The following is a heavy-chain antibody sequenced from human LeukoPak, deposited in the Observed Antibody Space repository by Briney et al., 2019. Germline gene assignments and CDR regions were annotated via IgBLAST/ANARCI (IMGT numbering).Heavy chain of an antibody. CDR3: ARLGYGSGSYYDDY. J-gene: IGHJ4*02. CDR1: GFSLSTSGMR. CDR2: IDWDADK. D-gene: IGHD3-10*01. V-gene: IGHV2-70*04. Sequence: SAPTLANPTQTLTLTCTFAGFSLSTSGMRVSWIRQPPGQALEWLAPIDWDADKFYSTSLKTRLTISKDTSKNQVVLTMTNMDPVDTATYYCARLGYGSGSYYDDYWGQGTLVTVSS.